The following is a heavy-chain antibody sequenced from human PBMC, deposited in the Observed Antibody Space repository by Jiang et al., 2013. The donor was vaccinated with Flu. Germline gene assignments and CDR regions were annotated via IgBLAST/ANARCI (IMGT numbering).Heavy chain of an antibody. CDR3: AKGWNTVAGPWYFDL. Sequence: AASGLTFSSYGMHWVRHVPGKGLEWVAVISYDGKVKYYADSLRGRFTLSRDNSKNTLFLQMDSLRPEDTAVYHCAKGWNTVAGPWYFDLWGRGTLVTVSS. J-gene: IGHJ2*01. D-gene: IGHD6-19*01. V-gene: IGHV3-30*18. CDR1: GLTFSSYG. CDR2: ISYDGKVK.